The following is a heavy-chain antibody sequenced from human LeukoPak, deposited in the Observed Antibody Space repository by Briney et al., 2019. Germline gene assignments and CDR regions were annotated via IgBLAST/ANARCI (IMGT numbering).Heavy chain of an antibody. CDR1: GDSVSSNSAA. CDR3: AREDYGGNSGTYFDY. Sequence: SQTLSLTCAISGDSVSSNSAAWNWIRQSPSRGLEWLGRTYYRSKWYNEYAASVRSRITIKPDTSKNQFSLQLSSVTPEDTAVYYCAREDYGGNSGTYFDYWGQGTLVTVSS. J-gene: IGHJ4*02. CDR2: TYYRSKWYN. V-gene: IGHV6-1*01. D-gene: IGHD4-23*01.